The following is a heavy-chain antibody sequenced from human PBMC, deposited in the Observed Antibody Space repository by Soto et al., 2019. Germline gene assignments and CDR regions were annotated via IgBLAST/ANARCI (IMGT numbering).Heavy chain of an antibody. J-gene: IGHJ6*02. V-gene: IGHV3-23*01. Sequence: PGGSLRLSCAASGSTFSTYAMTWVRQAPGKGLEWVSIISSSGDATYYLDSVKGRFTISRDNSRNTLNLQMNSLRAEDTAVYYCAKNGDFWSWGMDVWGLGTTVTVSS. CDR2: ISSSGDAT. CDR3: AKNGDFWSWGMDV. D-gene: IGHD3-3*01. CDR1: GSTFSTYA.